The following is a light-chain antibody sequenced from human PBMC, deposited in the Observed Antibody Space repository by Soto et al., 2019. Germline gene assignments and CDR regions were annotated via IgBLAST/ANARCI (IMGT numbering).Light chain of an antibody. CDR3: QQYNSYST. CDR1: QSISSW. CDR2: KAS. Sequence: DIPMTQSPSTLSASVGDRVTITCRASQSISSWLAWYQQKPGKAPKLLIYKASNLESGVPSRFSGSGSGTEFTLTISSLQPDDSATYYCQQYNSYSTFGQGTKVEIK. V-gene: IGKV1-5*03. J-gene: IGKJ1*01.